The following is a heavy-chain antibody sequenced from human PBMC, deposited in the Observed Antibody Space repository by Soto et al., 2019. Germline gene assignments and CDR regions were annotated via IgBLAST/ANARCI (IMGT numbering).Heavy chain of an antibody. Sequence: PSETLSLTCTVSGGSISSYYWSWIRQPPGKGLEWIGYIYYSGSTNYNPSLKSRVTISVDTSKNQFSLKLSSVTAADTAVYYCARGSNYDILTEYFDYWGQGTLVTVSS. V-gene: IGHV4-59*01. CDR1: GGSISSYY. J-gene: IGHJ4*02. CDR3: ARGSNYDILTEYFDY. CDR2: IYYSGST. D-gene: IGHD3-9*01.